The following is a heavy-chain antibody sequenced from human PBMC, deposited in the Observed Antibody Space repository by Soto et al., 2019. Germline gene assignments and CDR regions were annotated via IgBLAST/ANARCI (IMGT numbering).Heavy chain of an antibody. CDR3: ARERGYDILTGYYPSDY. D-gene: IGHD3-9*01. CDR1: GVTFSSYS. Sequence: GGSLRLSCAASGVTFSSYSMNWVRQDPGKGLEWVSSISSSSSYIYYADSVKGRFTISRDNAKNSLYLQMNSLRAEDTAVYYCARERGYDILTGYYPSDYWGQGTLVTVSS. J-gene: IGHJ4*02. V-gene: IGHV3-21*01. CDR2: ISSSSSYI.